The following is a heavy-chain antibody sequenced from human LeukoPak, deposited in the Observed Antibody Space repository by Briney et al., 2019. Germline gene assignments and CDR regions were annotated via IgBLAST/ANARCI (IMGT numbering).Heavy chain of an antibody. J-gene: IGHJ4*02. V-gene: IGHV3-23*01. D-gene: IGHD5-24*01. CDR2: ISGSGDRT. CDR1: GFTFKTYA. Sequence: GGSLRLSCGASGFTFKTYAMSWVRQAPGKGLEWVSSISGSGDRTYYADSVKGRFTISRDNSRNTLHLQMNSLRAEDTAEYYCAKDDRWLQFCCWGQGTLVIVSS. CDR3: AKDDRWLQFCC.